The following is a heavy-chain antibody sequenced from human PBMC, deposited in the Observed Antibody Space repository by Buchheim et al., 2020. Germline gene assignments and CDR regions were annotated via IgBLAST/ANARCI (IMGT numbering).Heavy chain of an antibody. CDR1: GFTFSSYA. D-gene: IGHD2-21*02. V-gene: IGHV3-23*01. CDR2: ISGIGCST. CDR3: AKEGPTLVYCGGDCPSVYFDY. Sequence: EVQLLESGGGLVQPGGSLRLSCAASGFTFSSYAMSWFRQAPGKGLEWVSAISGIGCSTYYADSVKGRFTISRDNSNNTLYLQMNSLRAEDTAVYYCAKEGPTLVYCGGDCPSVYFDYWGQGTL. J-gene: IGHJ4*02.